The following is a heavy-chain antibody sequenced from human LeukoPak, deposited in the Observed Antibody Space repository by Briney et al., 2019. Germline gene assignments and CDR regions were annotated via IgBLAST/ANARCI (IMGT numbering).Heavy chain of an antibody. Sequence: GGSLRLSCAASGITVSNNYMNWVRQAPGKGLEWVSVIHIDGTTYYADSVKGRFTISRDNSKNTAYLKINSLRPEDTALYYFASGSDSSYWGQETLVTVSS. CDR1: GITVSNNY. CDR2: IHIDGTT. D-gene: IGHD6-19*01. CDR3: ASGSDSSY. J-gene: IGHJ4*02. V-gene: IGHV3-66*02.